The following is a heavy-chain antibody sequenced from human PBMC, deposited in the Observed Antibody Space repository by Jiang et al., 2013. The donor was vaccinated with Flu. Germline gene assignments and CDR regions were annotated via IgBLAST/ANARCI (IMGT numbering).Heavy chain of an antibody. CDR1: GYTFTGYY. CDR3: ARGIAAAGINWFDP. D-gene: IGHD6-13*01. Sequence: GAEVKKPGASVKVSCKASGYTFTGYYMHWVRQAPGQGLEWMGWINPNSGGTNYAQKFQGWVTMTRDTSISTAYMELSRLRSDDTAVYYCARGIAAAGINWFDPWGQGTLVTVSS. J-gene: IGHJ5*02. CDR2: INPNSGGT. V-gene: IGHV1-2*04.